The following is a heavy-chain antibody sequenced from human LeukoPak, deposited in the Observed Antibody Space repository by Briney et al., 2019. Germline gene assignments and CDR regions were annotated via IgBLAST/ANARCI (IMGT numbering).Heavy chain of an antibody. Sequence: SETLSLTCAVYGGSFSGYYWSWIRQPPGKGLEWIGEINHSGSTNYNPSLKSRVTISVDTSKNQFSLKLSSVTAADTAVYYCARDYGSGSYSYWGQGTLSPSPQ. CDR1: GGSFSGYY. CDR3: ARDYGSGSYSY. J-gene: IGHJ4*02. V-gene: IGHV4-34*01. CDR2: INHSGST. D-gene: IGHD3-10*01.